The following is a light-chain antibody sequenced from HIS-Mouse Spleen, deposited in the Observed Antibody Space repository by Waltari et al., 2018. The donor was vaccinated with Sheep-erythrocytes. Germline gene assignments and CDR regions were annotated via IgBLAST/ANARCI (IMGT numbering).Light chain of an antibody. CDR1: SSDVGSYNL. CDR3: CSYAGSSTPWV. Sequence: QSALTQPASVSGSPGQSIPIPCTGTSSDVGSYNLVSLYQQHPGKAPKLMIYEGSKRPSGVSNRFSGSKSGNTASLTISGRQAEDEADYYCCSYAGSSTPWVFGGGTKLTVL. V-gene: IGLV2-23*01. J-gene: IGLJ3*02. CDR2: EGS.